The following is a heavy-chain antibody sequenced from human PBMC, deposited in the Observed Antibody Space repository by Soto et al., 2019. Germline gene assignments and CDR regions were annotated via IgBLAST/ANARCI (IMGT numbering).Heavy chain of an antibody. J-gene: IGHJ2*01. CDR2: IYYSGST. D-gene: IGHD4-17*01. Sequence: SETLSLTCTVSGGSIISTYWSWIRRPPGKGLEWIGYIYYSGSTNYNPSLKSRVTISVDTSKNQFSLKLSSVTAADTAVYYCARDTVTTLYWYFDLWGRGTLVTVSS. V-gene: IGHV4-59*01. CDR1: GGSIISTY. CDR3: ARDTVTTLYWYFDL.